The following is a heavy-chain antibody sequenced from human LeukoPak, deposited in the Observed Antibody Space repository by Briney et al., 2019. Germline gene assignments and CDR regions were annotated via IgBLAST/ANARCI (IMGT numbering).Heavy chain of an antibody. CDR3: ARDRGYYDSSGYSFDY. Sequence: ASVKVSCKASGYTFTGYYMHWVRQAPGQGLEWMGWINPNSGGTNYAQKFQGRVTMTRDMSTSTVYMELSSLRSEDTAVYYCARDRGYYDSSGYSFDYWGQGTLVTVSS. J-gene: IGHJ4*02. V-gene: IGHV1-2*02. CDR2: INPNSGGT. D-gene: IGHD3-22*01. CDR1: GYTFTGYY.